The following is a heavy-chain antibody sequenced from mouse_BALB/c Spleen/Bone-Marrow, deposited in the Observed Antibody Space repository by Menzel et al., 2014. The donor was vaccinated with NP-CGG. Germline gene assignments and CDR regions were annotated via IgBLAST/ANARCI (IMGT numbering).Heavy chain of an antibody. Sequence: VQLQQSGAELVRPGASVKLSCKASGYSFTTYWMNWVKQRPGQSLEWIGMIHPSDSETKLNQRFKDKATLTVDKSSNTAYRQLNSPTSEDSAVYYCTRGDGYGGFAYWGQGTLVTVSA. CDR2: IHPSDSET. J-gene: IGHJ3*01. CDR1: GYSFTTYW. CDR3: TRGDGYGGFAY. V-gene: IGHV1-61*01. D-gene: IGHD2-2*01.